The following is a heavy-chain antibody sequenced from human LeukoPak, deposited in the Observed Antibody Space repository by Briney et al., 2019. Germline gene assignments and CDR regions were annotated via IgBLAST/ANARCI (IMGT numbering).Heavy chain of an antibody. J-gene: IGHJ3*02. D-gene: IGHD3-3*01. CDR2: ISGSGGSI. CDR1: GFTFTNYA. Sequence: GGSLRLSCAASGFTFTNYAMSWVRQAPGKGLEWVSAISGSGGSIYYADSVKGRFTISRDNSKNTLYLQMNSLRAEDTAVYYCARDQMEWSAFDIWGQGTMVTVSS. V-gene: IGHV3-23*01. CDR3: ARDQMEWSAFDI.